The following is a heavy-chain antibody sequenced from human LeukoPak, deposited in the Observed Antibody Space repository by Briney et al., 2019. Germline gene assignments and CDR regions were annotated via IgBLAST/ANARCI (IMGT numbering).Heavy chain of an antibody. CDR2: IYSGGST. V-gene: IGHV3-53*01. CDR1: RFMVSSNY. Sequence: GRSLRLSCAASRFMVSSNYMNWVRQAQGKGLEWVSVIYSGGSTYYADSVKGRFTISRDNSKNTVYLQMNSLRAEDTAVYYCARDSDTETGWYYYGMDVWGQGTTVTVSS. CDR3: ARDSDTETGWYYYGMDV. J-gene: IGHJ6*02. D-gene: IGHD2-8*02.